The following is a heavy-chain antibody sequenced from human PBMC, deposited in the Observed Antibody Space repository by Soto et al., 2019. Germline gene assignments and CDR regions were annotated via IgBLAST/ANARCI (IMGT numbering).Heavy chain of an antibody. V-gene: IGHV5-51*01. CDR2: IYPSDSQT. Sequence: GESLKISCKGSGYSFSNWWIAWVRQMPGKGLEYMGIIYPSDSQTRYSPSFQGQVTISADKSISTAYLQWSSLKAPDIAIYYCARHGFYGDYSSNYFDPWGQGTLVTVSS. CDR3: ARHGFYGDYSSNYFDP. J-gene: IGHJ5*02. D-gene: IGHD4-17*01. CDR1: GYSFSNWW.